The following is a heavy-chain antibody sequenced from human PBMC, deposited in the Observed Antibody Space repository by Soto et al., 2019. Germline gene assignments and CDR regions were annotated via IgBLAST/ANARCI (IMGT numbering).Heavy chain of an antibody. CDR3: AGSRTGALDY. D-gene: IGHD7-27*01. CDR1: GFTFIGHY. V-gene: IGHV1-2*02. CDR2: INPNVGGGT. J-gene: IGHJ4*02. Sequence: ASVKVSCKASGFTFIGHYIHWVRQAPGQGLEWVGWINPNVGGGTVYAQKFQGRVTMTADTSTNIASMDLTSLRGDDTAVYYCAGSRTGALDYWGPGALVTVPS.